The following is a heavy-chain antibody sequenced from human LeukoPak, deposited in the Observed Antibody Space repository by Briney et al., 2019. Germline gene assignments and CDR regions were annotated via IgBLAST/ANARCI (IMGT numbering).Heavy chain of an antibody. CDR1: GYTFTTYG. V-gene: IGHV1-18*01. CDR2: VSGYTGNT. D-gene: IGHD1-14*01. CDR3: ARGEVSASLYYFDF. Sequence: ASVKVSCKTSGYTFTTYGVSWVRQAPGHGLEWMGWVSGYTGNTNYAERFQGRVTMTIDASTSTVYMELTNLRSDGTAVYFCARGEVSASLYYFDFWGQGTLVTVS. J-gene: IGHJ4*02.